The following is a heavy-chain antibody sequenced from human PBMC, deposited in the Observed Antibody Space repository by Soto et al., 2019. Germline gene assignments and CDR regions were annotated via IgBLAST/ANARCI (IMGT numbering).Heavy chain of an antibody. CDR1: GFTFSSYS. V-gene: IGHV3-48*04. J-gene: IGHJ3*02. D-gene: IGHD2-2*01. Sequence: GESLKISCAASGFTFSSYSMNWVRQAPGKGLEWVSYISSSSSTIYYADSVKGRFTISRDNAKNSLYLQMNSLRAEDTAVYYCAREEVVPAAFAFDIWGQGTMVTVSS. CDR3: AREEVVPAAFAFDI. CDR2: ISSSSSTI.